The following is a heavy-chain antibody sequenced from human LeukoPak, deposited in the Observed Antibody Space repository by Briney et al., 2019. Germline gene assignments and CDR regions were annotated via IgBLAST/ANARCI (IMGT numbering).Heavy chain of an antibody. J-gene: IGHJ5*02. CDR1: GYTFTSYD. Sequence: ASVKVSCKASGYTFTSYDINWVRQATGQGLEWMGWMNPNSGNTGYAQKFQGRVTMTRSTSISTAYMEMSSLRSEDTAVYYCARGVRSYYGSGTRWFDPWGQGTLVTVSS. D-gene: IGHD3-10*01. CDR3: ARGVRSYYGSGTRWFDP. V-gene: IGHV1-8*01. CDR2: MNPNSGNT.